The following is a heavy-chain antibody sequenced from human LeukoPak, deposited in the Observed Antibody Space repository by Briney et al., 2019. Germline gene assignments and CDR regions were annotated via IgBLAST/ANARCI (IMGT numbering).Heavy chain of an antibody. CDR1: GYSISSGYY. D-gene: IGHD2-15*01. CDR3: ARQPRLLGYCSGGSCRPFDY. J-gene: IGHJ4*02. V-gene: IGHV4-38-2*01. Sequence: SETLSLTCLVSGYSISSGYYWGWIRQPPGKGLEWIGEINHSGSTNYNPSLKSQVTISVDTSKNQFSLKLSSVTAADTAVYYCARQPRLLGYCSGGSCRPFDYWGQGTLVTVSS. CDR2: INHSGST.